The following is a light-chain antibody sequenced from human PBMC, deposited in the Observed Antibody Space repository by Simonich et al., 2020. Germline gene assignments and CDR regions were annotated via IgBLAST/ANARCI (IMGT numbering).Light chain of an antibody. CDR1: QSLLHSNGYNY. CDR3: MQALQGFT. J-gene: IGKJ3*01. CDR2: LGS. Sequence: DIVMTQSPLSLPVTPGEPASISCRSSQSLLHSNGYNYLDWYLQKPGQSPQLLIYLGSNRASGVPDRFSGSGSGTDCTLKISRVEAEDVGVYYCMQALQGFTFGPGTKVDIK. V-gene: IGKV2-28*01.